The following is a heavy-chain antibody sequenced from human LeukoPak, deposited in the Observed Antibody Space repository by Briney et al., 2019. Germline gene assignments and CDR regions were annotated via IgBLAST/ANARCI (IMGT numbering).Heavy chain of an antibody. CDR3: AREAAPRYYYYYMDV. J-gene: IGHJ6*03. D-gene: IGHD2-15*01. CDR2: IYYSGST. Sequence: SETLSLTCTVSGGSISSYYWSWIRQPPGKGLEWIGYIYYSGSTNYNPSLKSRVTISVDTSKNQFSLKLSSVTAADTAVYYCAREAAPRYYYYYMDVWGKGTTVTVSS. CDR1: GGSISSYY. V-gene: IGHV4-59*01.